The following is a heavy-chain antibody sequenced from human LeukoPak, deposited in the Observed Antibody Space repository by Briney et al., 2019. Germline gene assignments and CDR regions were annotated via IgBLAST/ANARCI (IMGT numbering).Heavy chain of an antibody. CDR1: GGSFSGYY. CDR2: INHSGST. V-gene: IGHV4-34*01. CDR3: AKGVGISAYNETFEY. D-gene: IGHD3-16*01. Sequence: SETLSLTCAVYGGSFSGYYWSWIRQPPGKGLEWIGEINHSGSTNYNPSLKSRVTISVDTSKNQFSLKLSSVTAADTAVYYCAKGVGISAYNETFEYGGKGPLVTVS. J-gene: IGHJ4*02.